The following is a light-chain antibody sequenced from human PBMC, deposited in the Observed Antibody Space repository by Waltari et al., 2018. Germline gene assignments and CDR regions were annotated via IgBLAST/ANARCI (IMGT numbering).Light chain of an antibody. CDR1: RSNSGSSS. CDR2: RNN. J-gene: IGLJ1*01. V-gene: IGLV1-47*01. Sequence: QSVLTQPPSASGPPVQTVSMSCSGSRSNSGSSSVSWYQQVPGTAPKLLINRNNQRPSGVPDRFSGSKSGTSASRAISGLRSEDEADYYCAAWDDSLSGRFFGSGTKVTVL. CDR3: AAWDDSLSGRF.